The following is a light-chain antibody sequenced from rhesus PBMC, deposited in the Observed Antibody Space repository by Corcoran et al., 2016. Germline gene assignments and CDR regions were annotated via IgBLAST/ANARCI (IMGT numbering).Light chain of an antibody. V-gene: IGKV2-82*02. J-gene: IGKJ1*01. Sequence: DIVMIQTPLSLPVTLGEPASISCRSSQSLIHSDGKTYLYWYIQKPGQSPQLLMFLISNRASGVPDKFSGSGPGTNFTLQIRGVEAEDVGVYYCMQALRFPWTFGQGTKVEIK. CDR1: QSLIHSDGKTY. CDR2: LIS. CDR3: MQALRFPWT.